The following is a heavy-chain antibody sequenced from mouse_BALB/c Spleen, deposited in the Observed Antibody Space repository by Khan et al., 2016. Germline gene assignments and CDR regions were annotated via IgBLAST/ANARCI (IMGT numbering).Heavy chain of an antibody. CDR3: ERGAY. J-gene: IGHJ3*01. CDR2: IQPGTGST. V-gene: IGHV1-9*01. Sequence: QVQLQQSGAELMKPGASVKISCKATGYTFSRYWIEWVKERPGHGLAWIGEIQPGTGSTNCNEKLKGKATFTAEKSSNTAYIQLSSLTSEDSAFYYWERGAYWGRGTPVTVSA. CDR1: GYTFSRYW.